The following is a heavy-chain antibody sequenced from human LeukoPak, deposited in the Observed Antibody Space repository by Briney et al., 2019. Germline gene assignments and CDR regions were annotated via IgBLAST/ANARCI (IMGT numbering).Heavy chain of an antibody. V-gene: IGHV1-24*01. J-gene: IGHJ5*02. CDR3: ATDPRIVGATILEFDP. Sequence: ASVKVSCKVSGYTLTELSMHWVRQAPGKGLEWMGGFDPEDGETIYAQKFQGRVTMTEDTSTDTAYMELSSLRSEDTAVYYCATDPRIVGATILEFDPWGQGTPVTVSS. CDR1: GYTLTELS. D-gene: IGHD1-26*01. CDR2: FDPEDGET.